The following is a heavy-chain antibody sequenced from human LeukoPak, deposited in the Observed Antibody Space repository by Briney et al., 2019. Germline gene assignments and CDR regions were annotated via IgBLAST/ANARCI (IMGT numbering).Heavy chain of an antibody. CDR3: AKDIYGDYWYFDL. V-gene: IGHV3-30*02. Sequence: GGSLRLSCAASGFTFSSYAMSWVRQAPGKGLEWVAFIRYDGSNKYYADSVKGRFTISRDNSKNTLYLQMNSLRAEDTAVYYCAKDIYGDYWYFDLWGRGTLVTVSS. CDR1: GFTFSSYA. J-gene: IGHJ2*01. D-gene: IGHD4-17*01. CDR2: IRYDGSNK.